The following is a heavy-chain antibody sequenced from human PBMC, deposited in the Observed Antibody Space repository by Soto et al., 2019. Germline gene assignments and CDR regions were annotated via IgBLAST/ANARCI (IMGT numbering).Heavy chain of an antibody. Sequence: EVQLVESGGGLVQPGGSLRLSCAASGFTFSTYDMHWVRQATGKGLEWVSTIGTAGDTHYPDSVKGRFTISRENAKNSLYLQMNILRGEDKAVYFCAREGFSSSWYIGREYYYYCGMDVWGQGTTVTVSS. CDR2: IGTAGDT. CDR3: AREGFSSSWYIGREYYYYCGMDV. J-gene: IGHJ6*02. CDR1: GFTFSTYD. D-gene: IGHD6-13*01. V-gene: IGHV3-13*04.